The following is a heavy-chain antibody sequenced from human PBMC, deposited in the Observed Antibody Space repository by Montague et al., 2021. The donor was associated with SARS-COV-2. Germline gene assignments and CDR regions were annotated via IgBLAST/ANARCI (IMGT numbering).Heavy chain of an antibody. V-gene: IGHV4-39*01. J-gene: IGHJ5*02. D-gene: IGHD4-17*01. CDR2: IYNSGTT. CDR1: GDSTSCPNCY. Sequence: SETLSLTCTVSGDSTSCPNCYWGWIRQAPGKVLDWIGTIYNSGTTYYNPSLKSRLTISIDTSKNQFSLKLTSATAADTAVYYCARHRNYGDHSLDNWFHPWGQGTLVTVSS. CDR3: ARHRNYGDHSLDNWFHP.